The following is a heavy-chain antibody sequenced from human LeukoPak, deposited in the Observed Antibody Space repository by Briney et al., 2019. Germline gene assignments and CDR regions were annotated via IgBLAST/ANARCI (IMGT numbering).Heavy chain of an antibody. D-gene: IGHD6-13*01. V-gene: IGHV4-30-4*01. CDR2: IYYSGST. CDR1: GGSISSGDYY. J-gene: IGHJ4*02. CDR3: ARASVAAAGRGHDY. Sequence: MSSETLSLTCTVSGGSISSGDYYWSWIRQPPGKGLEWIGYIYYSGSTYYNPSLKSRVTISVDTSKNQFSLKLSSVTAADTAVYYCARASVAAAGRGHDYWGQGTLVTVSS.